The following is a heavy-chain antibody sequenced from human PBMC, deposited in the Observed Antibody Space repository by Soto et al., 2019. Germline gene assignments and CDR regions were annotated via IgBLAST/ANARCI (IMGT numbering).Heavy chain of an antibody. J-gene: IGHJ6*02. D-gene: IGHD2-2*01. V-gene: IGHV3-21*01. CDR3: ARIMNDCSSTSPFPVLLSGWCSYYYYGMDV. Sequence: AGGSLRLSCAASGFTFSSYSMNWVRQAPGKGLEWVSSISSSSSYIYYADSVKGRFTISRDNAKNSLYLQMNSLRAEDTAVYYCARIMNDCSSTSPFPVLLSGWCSYYYYGMDVWGQGTTVTVSS. CDR1: GFTFSSYS. CDR2: ISSSSSYI.